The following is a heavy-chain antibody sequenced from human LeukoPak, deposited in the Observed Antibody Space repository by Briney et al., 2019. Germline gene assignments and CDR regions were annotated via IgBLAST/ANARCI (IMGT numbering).Heavy chain of an antibody. CDR3: ATGGIAVAERFDY. CDR2: FDPEDGET. Sequence: GASVKVSCKVSGYTLTELSMHWVRQAPGKGLEWMGGFDPEDGETIYAQKFQGRVTMTEDTSTDTAYMELGSLRSEDTAVYYCATGGIAVAERFDYWGQGTLVTVSS. V-gene: IGHV1-24*01. J-gene: IGHJ4*02. D-gene: IGHD6-19*01. CDR1: GYTLTELS.